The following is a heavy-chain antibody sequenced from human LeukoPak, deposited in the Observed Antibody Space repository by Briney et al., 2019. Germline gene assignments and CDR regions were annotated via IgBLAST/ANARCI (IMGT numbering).Heavy chain of an antibody. CDR1: GYTFTSYG. D-gene: IGHD3-22*01. Sequence: ASVKVSCKASGYTFTSYGISWVRQAPGQGLEWMGRISAYNGNTNYAQKLQGRVTMTTDTSTSTAYMELRSLRSDDTAVYYCAREFYYDSSGYYYLTYFQHWGQGTLVTVSS. J-gene: IGHJ1*01. CDR3: AREFYYDSSGYYYLTYFQH. V-gene: IGHV1-18*01. CDR2: ISAYNGNT.